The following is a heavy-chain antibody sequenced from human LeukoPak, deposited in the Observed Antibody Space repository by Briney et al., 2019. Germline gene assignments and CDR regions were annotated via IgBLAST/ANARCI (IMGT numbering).Heavy chain of an antibody. CDR1: GYTFTSYY. V-gene: IGHV1-46*01. D-gene: IGHD3-22*01. CDR2: INPSAGST. Sequence: ASVKVSCKASGYTFTSYYMHWVRQAPGQGLEWMGIINPSAGSTSYAQKFQGRVTMTRDTSTSTVYMELSSLRSEDTAVYYCARGPVYDSSGYYYDSWFDPWGQGTLVTVSS. J-gene: IGHJ5*02. CDR3: ARGPVYDSSGYYYDSWFDP.